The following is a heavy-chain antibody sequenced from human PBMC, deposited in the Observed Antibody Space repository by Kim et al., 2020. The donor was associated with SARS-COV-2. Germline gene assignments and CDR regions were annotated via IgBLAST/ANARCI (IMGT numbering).Heavy chain of an antibody. CDR3: ARKGDFFDY. Sequence: SETLSLTCTVYGGSFSDYYWSWIRQPPGKGLEWFGEINHIGITNYNPSLKSRVTISVDTSKNQFSLKVTSVTAADTAVYYCARKGDFFDYWGPGTLVTVSS. V-gene: IGHV4-34*01. CDR2: INHIGIT. CDR1: GGSFSDYY. D-gene: IGHD1-26*01. J-gene: IGHJ4*02.